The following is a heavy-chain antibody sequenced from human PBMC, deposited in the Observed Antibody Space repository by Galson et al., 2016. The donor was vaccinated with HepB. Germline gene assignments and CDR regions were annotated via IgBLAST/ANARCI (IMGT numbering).Heavy chain of an antibody. V-gene: IGHV3-33*01. D-gene: IGHD6-13*01. J-gene: IGHJ4*02. CDR3: AREFKIAAPGVLDY. CDR2: IWYDGSNK. CDR1: GFTFSSYG. Sequence: SLRLSCAASGFTFSSYGMHWVRQAPGKGLEWVAVIWYDGSNKYYGDSVKGRFTISRDNSKNTLYLQMNSLRAEDTAVHYCAREFKIAAPGVLDYWGQGTLVTVSS.